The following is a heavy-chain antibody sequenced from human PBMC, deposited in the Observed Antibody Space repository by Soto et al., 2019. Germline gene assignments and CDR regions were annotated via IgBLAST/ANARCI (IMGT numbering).Heavy chain of an antibody. V-gene: IGHV4-4*02. CDR3: ARNLDSYRSSPADY. D-gene: IGHD6-6*01. Sequence: QVQLQESGPGLVKPSGTLSLTCAVSGGSISSSNWLSWVRQPPGKELEWIGEIYHTGSTNYNPSLKSRVTISVDKSKNEFYLKLSSVNAADTAVYYCARNLDSYRSSPADYWGQGTLVTVSS. J-gene: IGHJ4*02. CDR1: GGSISSSNW. CDR2: IYHTGST.